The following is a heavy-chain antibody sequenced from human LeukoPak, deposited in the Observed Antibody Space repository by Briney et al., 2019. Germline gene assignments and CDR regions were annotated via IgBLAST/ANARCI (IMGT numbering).Heavy chain of an antibody. D-gene: IGHD3-10*01. CDR2: INPNSGGT. J-gene: IGHJ4*02. Sequence: ASVKVSCKASGYTFTGYYMHWVRQAPGQGLEWMGWINPNSGGTNYAQKFQGRVTMTRDMSISTAYMELSRLRSDDTAVYYCARDQEGLWFGELLSADYWGQGTLVTVSS. CDR1: GYTFTGYY. CDR3: ARDQEGLWFGELLSADY. V-gene: IGHV1-2*02.